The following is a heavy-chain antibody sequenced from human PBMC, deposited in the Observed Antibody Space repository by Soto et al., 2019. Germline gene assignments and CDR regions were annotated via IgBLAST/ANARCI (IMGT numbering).Heavy chain of an antibody. V-gene: IGHV3-11*06. CDR2: SSDSGTFT. Sequence: QVHLVESGGGLVKPGGSLRLSCAASGFTFSDYYMSWIRQAPGKGLEWLSYSSDSGTFTRYADSVKGRFSISRDNAKNSLYLRINSLRGEDTAIYYCARSGDNYNLLDYWGQGTPVTVSS. CDR1: GFTFSDYY. J-gene: IGHJ4*02. CDR3: ARSGDNYNLLDY. D-gene: IGHD1-1*01.